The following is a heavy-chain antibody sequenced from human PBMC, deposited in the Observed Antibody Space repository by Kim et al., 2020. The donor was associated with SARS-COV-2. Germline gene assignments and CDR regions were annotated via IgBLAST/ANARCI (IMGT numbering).Heavy chain of an antibody. V-gene: IGHV4-39*01. Sequence: SETLSLTCTVSGGSISSSSYYWGWIRQPPGKGLEWIGSIYYSGSTYYNPSLKSRVTISVDTSKNQFSLKLSSVTAADTAVYYCARHESVRIVVVVAAMSWSDPWGQGTLVTVSS. CDR2: IYYSGST. D-gene: IGHD2-15*01. CDR3: ARHESVRIVVVVAAMSWSDP. CDR1: GGSISSSSYY. J-gene: IGHJ5*02.